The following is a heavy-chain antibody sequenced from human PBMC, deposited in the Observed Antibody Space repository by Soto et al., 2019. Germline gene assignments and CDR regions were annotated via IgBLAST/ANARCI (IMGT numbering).Heavy chain of an antibody. CDR3: AKAQSYYDPSAGFDM. J-gene: IGHJ3*02. Sequence: NPGGSLRLSCVASGFSFRDYYMIWIRQAPGKGLEWVSYVSSGSTYTNYAESVKGRFTISRDDAKNSLFLQMNSLRVEDTAVYYCAKAQSYYDPSAGFDMWGQGTMVTVSS. D-gene: IGHD3-22*01. V-gene: IGHV3-11*03. CDR2: VSSGSTYT. CDR1: GFSFRDYY.